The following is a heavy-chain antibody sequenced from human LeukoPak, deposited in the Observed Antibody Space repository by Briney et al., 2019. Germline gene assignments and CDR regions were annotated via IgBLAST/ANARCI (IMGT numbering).Heavy chain of an antibody. CDR2: IYYSGST. CDR3: ARVTVGYGSGSYTRFDP. Sequence: SETLSLTCTVSGGSISSYYWSWIRQPPGKGLEWIGYIYYSGSTNYNPSLKSRVTISVDTSKNQFSLKLSSVTAADTAVYYCARVTVGYGSGSYTRFDPWGQGTLVTVSS. D-gene: IGHD3-10*01. V-gene: IGHV4-59*01. CDR1: GGSISSYY. J-gene: IGHJ5*02.